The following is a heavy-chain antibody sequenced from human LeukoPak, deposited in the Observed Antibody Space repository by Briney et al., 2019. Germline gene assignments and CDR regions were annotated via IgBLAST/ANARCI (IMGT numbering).Heavy chain of an antibody. CDR2: IYYSGST. D-gene: IGHD4-17*01. CDR1: GGSISSYY. J-gene: IGHJ6*03. Sequence: SETLSLTCTVSGGSISSYYWSWIRQPPGKGLEWIGYIYYSGSTNYNPSLKSRVTISVDTSKNQFSLKLSSVTAADTAVYYCARDFRAIGSYGDYNYYYYMDVWGEGTTVTVSS. V-gene: IGHV4-59*01. CDR3: ARDFRAIGSYGDYNYYYYMDV.